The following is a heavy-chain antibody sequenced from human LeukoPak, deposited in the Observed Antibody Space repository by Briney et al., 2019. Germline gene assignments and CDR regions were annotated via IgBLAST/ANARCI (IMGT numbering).Heavy chain of an antibody. CDR2: IRGGGGDT. CDR3: AKISWDGRGSFY. Sequence: GGSLRLSCAASGFTFSTYSMSWARQAPGKGLEWVSAIRGGGGDTYYADSVKGRFTISRGNSKATLSLQMNSLRAEDTAVYYCAKISWDGRGSFYWGQGTLVTVSS. J-gene: IGHJ4*02. D-gene: IGHD3-10*01. CDR1: GFTFSTYS. V-gene: IGHV3-23*01.